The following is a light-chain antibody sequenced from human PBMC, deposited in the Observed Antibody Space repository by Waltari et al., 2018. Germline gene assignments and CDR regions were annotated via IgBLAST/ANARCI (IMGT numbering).Light chain of an antibody. CDR2: DVI. CDR1: NSDVGSFNL. V-gene: IGLV2-14*02. CDR3: SSYTSTRVFYV. Sequence: QSALTHPASVSGSPGQSIALPCTGSNSDVGSFNLVSWYQQHPGNAPKLIIYDVIHRPAGVSNRFSGSKSANTASLTISGLQAEDEADYYCSSYTSTRVFYVFGTGTTVIVL. J-gene: IGLJ1*01.